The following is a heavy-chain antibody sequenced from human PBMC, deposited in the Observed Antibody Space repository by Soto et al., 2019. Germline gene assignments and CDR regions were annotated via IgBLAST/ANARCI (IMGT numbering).Heavy chain of an antibody. V-gene: IGHV3-30*18. D-gene: IGHD4-17*01. J-gene: IGHJ4*02. CDR3: AKGTPVNGDYALDY. CDR2: IAYDGNNK. Sequence: LRLSCAASGFTFSSFAMHWVRQAPGKGLEWVALIAYDGNNKYFADSVKGRFTISRDNSKDTVYLQMDSLRPEDTAVYYCAKGTPVNGDYALDYWGQGSLVTVSS. CDR1: GFTFSSFA.